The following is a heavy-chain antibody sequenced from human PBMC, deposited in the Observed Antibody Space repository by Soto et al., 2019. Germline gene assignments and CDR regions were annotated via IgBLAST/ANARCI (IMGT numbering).Heavy chain of an antibody. Sequence: SVKVSCKASGFTFTSSAVQWVRQARGQRLERIGWIVVGSGNTNYAQKFQERVTITRDMSTSTAYMELSSLRSEDTAVYYCAAFPITMVRGVIRPDYYYYGMDVWGQGTTVTVSS. V-gene: IGHV1-58*01. D-gene: IGHD3-10*01. J-gene: IGHJ6*02. CDR1: GFTFTSSA. CDR3: AAFPITMVRGVIRPDYYYYGMDV. CDR2: IVVGSGNT.